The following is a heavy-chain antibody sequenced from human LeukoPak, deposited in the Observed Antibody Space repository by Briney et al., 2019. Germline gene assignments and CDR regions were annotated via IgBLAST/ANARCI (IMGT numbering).Heavy chain of an antibody. CDR3: ARDHYYDSSGYYFHY. Sequence: GAPVKVSCKTSGYTFTGYYMHWVRQAPGQGLEWMGWINPKSGDTNYAQKLQGRVTMTRDTSISTAYMELSRLKSDDTAVYYCARDHYYDSSGYYFHYWGQGTLVTVSS. D-gene: IGHD3-22*01. V-gene: IGHV1-2*02. CDR2: INPKSGDT. J-gene: IGHJ4*02. CDR1: GYTFTGYY.